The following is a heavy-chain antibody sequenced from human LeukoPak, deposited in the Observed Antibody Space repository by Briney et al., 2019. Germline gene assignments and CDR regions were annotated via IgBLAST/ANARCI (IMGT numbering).Heavy chain of an antibody. CDR2: INPNSGGT. Sequence: ASVKVSCKASGYTLTDYYMHWVRQAPGQGLEWMGWINPNSGGTNYAQKFQGWVTMTRDTSISTAYMELSRLRSDDTAVYYCAREGVRITMVRGFVEVWGQGTTVTVSS. CDR1: GYTLTDYY. V-gene: IGHV1-2*04. CDR3: AREGVRITMVRGFVEV. D-gene: IGHD3-10*01. J-gene: IGHJ6*02.